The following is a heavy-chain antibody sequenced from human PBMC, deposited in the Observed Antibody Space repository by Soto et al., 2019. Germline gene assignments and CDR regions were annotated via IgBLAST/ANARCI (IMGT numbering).Heavy chain of an antibody. D-gene: IGHD3-9*01. Sequence: PSETLSLTCAVSGGSISSSNWWSWVRQPPGKGLEWIGEIYHSGSTNYNPSLKSRVTISVDKSKNQFSLKLSSVTAADTAVYYCARDAPHFLYDILTGYQPMGYYFDYWGQGTLVTVSS. CDR2: IYHSGST. J-gene: IGHJ4*02. V-gene: IGHV4-4*02. CDR3: ARDAPHFLYDILTGYQPMGYYFDY. CDR1: GGSISSSNW.